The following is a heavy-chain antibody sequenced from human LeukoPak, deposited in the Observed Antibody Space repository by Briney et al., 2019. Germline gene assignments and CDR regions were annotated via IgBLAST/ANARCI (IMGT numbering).Heavy chain of an antibody. Sequence: SQTLSLTCAISGDSVSSNSVTWNWSRQSPERGLEWLGRTYYRSTLYNDYAVSVRGRITVNPDTSKNQFSLHLNSVTPEDTAVYYCARRLTQYDCFDPWGQGILVTVSS. J-gene: IGHJ5*02. V-gene: IGHV6-1*01. CDR3: ARRLTQYDCFDP. D-gene: IGHD2-2*01. CDR2: TYYRSTLYN. CDR1: GDSVSSNSVT.